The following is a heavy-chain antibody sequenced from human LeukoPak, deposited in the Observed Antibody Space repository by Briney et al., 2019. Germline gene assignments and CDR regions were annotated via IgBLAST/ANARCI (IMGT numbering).Heavy chain of an antibody. J-gene: IGHJ6*02. CDR2: ISTGGDNT. D-gene: IGHD2-2*01. Sequence: GGSLRLSCAASGFTFSRYAMNWVRQAPEKGLEWVSYISTGGDNTFYADSLKGRFTVSRDNAKDSLFLQMDSLRAEDTAVYYCARSFCISVSCPKGHYYYVMDVWGQGTTVTVSS. CDR3: ARSFCISVSCPKGHYYYVMDV. V-gene: IGHV3-21*01. CDR1: GFTFSRYA.